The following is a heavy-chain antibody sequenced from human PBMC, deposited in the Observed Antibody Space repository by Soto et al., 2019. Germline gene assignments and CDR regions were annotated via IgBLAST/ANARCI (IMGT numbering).Heavy chain of an antibody. CDR3: AHKGPEDWPLDY. CDR2: IYWADSK. J-gene: IGHJ4*02. Sequence: QITLKESGPTLVRPTQTLTLTCAFSGFSLSTSGVGVGWIRQPPGTALEWLAVIYWADSKHYSPSLRSRLTITKDTSKNQVVLTMTNMDPMDTGTYYCAHKGPEDWPLDYWGQGTLVTVPS. D-gene: IGHD3-9*01. V-gene: IGHV2-5*02. CDR1: GFSLSTSGVG.